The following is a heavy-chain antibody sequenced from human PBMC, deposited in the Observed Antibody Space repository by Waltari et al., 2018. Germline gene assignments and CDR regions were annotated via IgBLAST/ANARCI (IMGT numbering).Heavy chain of an antibody. V-gene: IGHV3-30*04. Sequence: QVQLVESGGGVVQPGRSLRLSCAASEFKFSSYAMHWVRQAPGKVLEGGAVISYNVRNIYYVDSVKGRFTISRDNSKKMLYLQVNSLRAEDTALYYCARDYCDRTNCHGMDVWGQGTTVTVSS. CDR2: ISYNVRNI. CDR1: EFKFSSYA. J-gene: IGHJ6*02. CDR3: ARDYCDRTNCHGMDV. D-gene: IGHD3-22*01.